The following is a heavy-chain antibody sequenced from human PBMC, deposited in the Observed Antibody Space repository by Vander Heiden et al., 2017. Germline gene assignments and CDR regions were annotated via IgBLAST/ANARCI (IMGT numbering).Heavy chain of an antibody. Sequence: QVQLQQWGAGLLKPSETLSLTCAVYGGSFSGYYWSWIRQPPGKGLEWIGEINHSGSTNYNPSLKRRVTISVDTSKNQFSLMLSSVTAADTAVYYCARGLRNTGRAPHAKNWFDPWGHGSLVTVSS. CDR2: INHSGST. J-gene: IGHJ5*02. CDR3: ARGLRNTGRAPHAKNWFDP. V-gene: IGHV4-34*01. CDR1: GGSFSGYY. D-gene: IGHD5-18*01.